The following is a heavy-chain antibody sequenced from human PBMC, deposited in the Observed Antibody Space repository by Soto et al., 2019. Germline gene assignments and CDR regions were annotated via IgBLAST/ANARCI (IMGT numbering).Heavy chain of an antibody. D-gene: IGHD3-22*01. Sequence: SETLSLTCTVSGGSITSADYYWTWIRQPPGKGLEWIGNIYYSGSTNYNPSLKSPLTISLDTSEDQFSLQLSSVTAADTSLYHCARAPYYFDSSGYLDYWGQGTLVTVSS. V-gene: IGHV4-30-4*01. CDR2: IYYSGST. CDR1: GGSITSADYY. CDR3: ARAPYYFDSSGYLDY. J-gene: IGHJ4*02.